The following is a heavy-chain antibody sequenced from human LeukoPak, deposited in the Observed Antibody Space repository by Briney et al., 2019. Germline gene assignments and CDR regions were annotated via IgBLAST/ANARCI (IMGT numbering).Heavy chain of an antibody. CDR1: GFTFSSYS. V-gene: IGHV3-21*01. CDR3: ARDGTPATFLIVY. D-gene: IGHD3-16*01. CDR2: ISSSSSYI. Sequence: GGSLRLSCAASGFTFSSYSMNWVRQAPGKGLEWVSSISSSSSYIYYADSVKGRFTISRDNAKNSLYLQMNSLRAEDTAVYYCARDGTPATFLIVYWGQGTLVTVSS. J-gene: IGHJ4*02.